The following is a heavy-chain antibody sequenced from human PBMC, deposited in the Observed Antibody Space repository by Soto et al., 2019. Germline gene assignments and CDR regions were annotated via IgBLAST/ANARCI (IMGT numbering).Heavy chain of an antibody. J-gene: IGHJ4*02. V-gene: IGHV1-69*08. Sequence: QVQLVQSGAEVKKPGSSVKVSCKASGGTFSSYTISWVRQAPGQGLEWMGRIIPILGIANYAQKFQGRVTITEDKSTSTAYMELSSLRSEDTAVYYCARDLVTYCGGDCYLPGFDYWGQGTLVTVSS. CDR1: GGTFSSYT. CDR3: ARDLVTYCGGDCYLPGFDY. D-gene: IGHD2-21*02. CDR2: IIPILGIA.